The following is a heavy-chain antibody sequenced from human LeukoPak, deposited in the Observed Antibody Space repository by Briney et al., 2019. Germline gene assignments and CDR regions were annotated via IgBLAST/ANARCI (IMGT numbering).Heavy chain of an antibody. CDR1: GGSISSSSYY. J-gene: IGHJ4*02. D-gene: IGHD3-22*01. CDR3: ARLLYDSSGYYYFDY. CDR2: IYYSGST. V-gene: IGHV4-39*01. Sequence: PSETLSLTCSVSGGSISSSSYYWGWIRQPRGKGLEWIVSIYYSGSTYDNPSGKSRVTVSVNKSKNQFSLRLRSVTAADSAVYYCARLLYDSSGYYYFDYWGQGTLVTVSS.